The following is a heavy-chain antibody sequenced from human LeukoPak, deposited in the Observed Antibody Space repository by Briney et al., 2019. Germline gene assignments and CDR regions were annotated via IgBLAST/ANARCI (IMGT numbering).Heavy chain of an antibody. CDR1: GGSISSYY. CDR2: IYYSGST. Sequence: PSETLSLTCTVSGGSISSYYWSWIRQPPGKGLEWIGYIYYSGSTNYNPSLKSRVTISVDTSKNQFSLKLSSVTAADTAVYYCAREPAWGSGFFDYWGQGTLVTVSS. V-gene: IGHV4-59*12. J-gene: IGHJ4*02. CDR3: AREPAWGSGFFDY. D-gene: IGHD6-19*01.